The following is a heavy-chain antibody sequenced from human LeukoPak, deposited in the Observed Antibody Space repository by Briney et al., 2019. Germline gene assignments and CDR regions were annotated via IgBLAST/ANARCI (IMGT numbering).Heavy chain of an antibody. Sequence: SGGSLRLSCAASGFTFDDYAMHWVRQAPGKGLEWVSFIGYEGVHKYYADSVKGRFTISKDNSKATLYLQMNSLRPEDTAVYYCAKDLHGGYSSDYWGQGTLVTVFS. J-gene: IGHJ4*02. CDR1: GFTFDDYA. CDR2: IGYEGVHK. D-gene: IGHD4-23*01. CDR3: AKDLHGGYSSDY. V-gene: IGHV3-30*02.